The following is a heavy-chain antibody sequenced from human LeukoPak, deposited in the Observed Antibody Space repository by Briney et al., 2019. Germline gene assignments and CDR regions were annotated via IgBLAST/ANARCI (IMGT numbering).Heavy chain of an antibody. J-gene: IGHJ4*02. CDR3: ASLYCSGGSCYFDY. Sequence: ASVKVSCKASGGTFSSYAISWVRQAPGQGLEWMGGIIPIFGTANYAQKFQGRVTITADESTSTAYMELSSLRSEDTAVCYCASLYCSGGSCYFDYWGQGTLVTVSS. V-gene: IGHV1-69*13. CDR1: GGTFSSYA. D-gene: IGHD2-15*01. CDR2: IIPIFGTA.